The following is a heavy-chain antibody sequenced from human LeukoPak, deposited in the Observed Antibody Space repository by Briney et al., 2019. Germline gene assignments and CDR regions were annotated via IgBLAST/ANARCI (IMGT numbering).Heavy chain of an antibody. Sequence: GGSLRLSCAASGFTFSSYAMSWVRQAPGKGLEWVSTISGSGGSTYYADSVKGRFTISRDNSKNTLYLQMNSLRAEDTAVYYCATEVGSGWSLQYWGQGTLVTVSS. CDR3: ATEVGSGWSLQY. J-gene: IGHJ4*02. D-gene: IGHD6-19*01. CDR2: ISGSGGST. V-gene: IGHV3-23*01. CDR1: GFTFSSYA.